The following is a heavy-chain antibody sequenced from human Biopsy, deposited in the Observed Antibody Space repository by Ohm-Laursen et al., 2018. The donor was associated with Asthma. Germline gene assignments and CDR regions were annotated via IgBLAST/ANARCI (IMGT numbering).Heavy chain of an antibody. Sequence: SLRLSCAASGFTFSNYAMTWVRQAPGKGLEWVSAISGGGGGTKYADSVKGRFTISRDNSKNTLSLQMSSLRAEDTALYYCAKDLSKAVGRSNDYYYGMDVWGQGTTVTVAS. D-gene: IGHD6-19*01. J-gene: IGHJ6*02. CDR2: ISGGGGGT. CDR1: GFTFSNYA. CDR3: AKDLSKAVGRSNDYYYGMDV. V-gene: IGHV3-23*01.